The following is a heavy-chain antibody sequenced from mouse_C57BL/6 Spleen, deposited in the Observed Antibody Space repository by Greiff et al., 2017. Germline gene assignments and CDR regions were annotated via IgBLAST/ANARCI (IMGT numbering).Heavy chain of an antibody. CDR1: GFTFSSYT. V-gene: IGHV5-9*01. CDR2: ISGGGGNT. CDR3: ARRGTTVVFDY. D-gene: IGHD1-1*01. Sequence: DVKLVESGGGLVKPGGSLKLSCAASGFTFSSYTMSWVRQTPEKRLEWVATISGGGGNTYYPDSVKGRFTISRDNAKNTLYLQMSSLRSEDTALYYCARRGTTVVFDYWGQGTTLTVSS. J-gene: IGHJ2*01.